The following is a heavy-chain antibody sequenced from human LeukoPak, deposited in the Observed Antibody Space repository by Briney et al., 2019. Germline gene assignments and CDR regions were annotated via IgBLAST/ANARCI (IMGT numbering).Heavy chain of an antibody. CDR2: IYYSGST. CDR1: GGSISSYY. Sequence: SETLSLTCTVSGGSISSYYWSWIRQPPGKGLGWIGYIYYSGSTNYNPSLKSRVTISVDTSKNQFSLKLSSVTAADTAVYYCARGRYCSGGSCYPYYFDYWGQGTLVTVSS. CDR3: ARGRYCSGGSCYPYYFDY. V-gene: IGHV4-59*01. J-gene: IGHJ4*02. D-gene: IGHD2-15*01.